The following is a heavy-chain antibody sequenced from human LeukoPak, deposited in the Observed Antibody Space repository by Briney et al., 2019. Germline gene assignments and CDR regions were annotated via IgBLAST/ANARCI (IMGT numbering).Heavy chain of an antibody. V-gene: IGHV1-2*02. J-gene: IGHJ3*02. D-gene: IGHD3-22*01. CDR2: INPNSGGT. CDR1: GYTFTGYY. Sequence: VASVKVSCKASGYTFTGYYMHWVRQAPGQGLEWMGWINPNSGGTNYAQKFQGRVTMTRDTSISTAYMELSRLRSDDTAVYYCATRKASYYDSSGAFDIWGQGTMVTVSS. CDR3: ATRKASYYDSSGAFDI.